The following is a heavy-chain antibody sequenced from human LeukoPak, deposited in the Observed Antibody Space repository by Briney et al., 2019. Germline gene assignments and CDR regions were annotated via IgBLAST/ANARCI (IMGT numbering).Heavy chain of an antibody. J-gene: IGHJ6*02. V-gene: IGHV3-30-3*01. CDR3: ARSKAAADPYYHYYGMDV. CDR2: ISSAGSNI. Sequence: AGSLTLTCAASGFTFSTYSRHWVRQTHGQGREWEELISSAGSNIYYADSVKGLFTISRDNSTHTLYLQMNSLRAEDTAMYYCARSKAAADPYYHYYGMDVWGQGTTVTVSS. CDR1: GFTFSTYS. D-gene: IGHD6-13*01.